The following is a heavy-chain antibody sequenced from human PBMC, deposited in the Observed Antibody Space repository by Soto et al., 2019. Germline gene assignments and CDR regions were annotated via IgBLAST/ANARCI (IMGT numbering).Heavy chain of an antibody. CDR3: ARRPGARVVATLYYFDY. Sequence: SETLSLTCTVSGGSISSSSYYWGWIRQPPGKGLEWIGSIYYSGSTYYNPSLKSRVTISVDTSKNQFSLKLSSVTAADTAVYYCARRPGARVVATLYYFDYWGQGTLVTVSS. V-gene: IGHV4-39*01. D-gene: IGHD5-12*01. J-gene: IGHJ4*02. CDR2: IYYSGST. CDR1: GGSISSSSYY.